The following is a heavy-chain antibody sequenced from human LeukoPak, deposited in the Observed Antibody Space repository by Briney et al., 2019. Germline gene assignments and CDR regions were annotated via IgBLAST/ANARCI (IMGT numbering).Heavy chain of an antibody. CDR3: ARGLGYYYFDY. V-gene: IGHV3-7*01. Sequence: GGSLRLSCAASGFTFSSYWMSWVRQAPGKGLEWVANIKQDGSERYYVDSVRGRFTISRDNAKNSLYLQMNSLRAEDTAVYYCARGLGYYYFDYWGRGTLVTVSS. D-gene: IGHD1-26*01. J-gene: IGHJ4*02. CDR2: IKQDGSER. CDR1: GFTFSSYW.